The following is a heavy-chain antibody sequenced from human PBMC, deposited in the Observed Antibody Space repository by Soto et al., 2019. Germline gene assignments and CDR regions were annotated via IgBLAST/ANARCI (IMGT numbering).Heavy chain of an antibody. CDR3: AKGNYYDWWNWFDP. Sequence: PGGSLRLSCAASGFTFSSYAMSWVRQAPGKGLEWVSAISGSGGSTYYADSVKGRFTISRGNSKSTLYLQMNSLRAEDTAVYYCAKGNYYDWWNWFDPWGQGTLVTVSS. V-gene: IGHV3-23*01. CDR2: ISGSGGST. D-gene: IGHD3-22*01. J-gene: IGHJ5*02. CDR1: GFTFSSYA.